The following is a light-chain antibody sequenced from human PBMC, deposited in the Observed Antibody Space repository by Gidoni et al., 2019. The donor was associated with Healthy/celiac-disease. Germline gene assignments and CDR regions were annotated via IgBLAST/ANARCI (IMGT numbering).Light chain of an antibody. CDR2: WAS. CDR1: QSPSYSTDNKNF. J-gene: IGKJ1*01. V-gene: IGKV4-1*01. CDR3: QQYFTTPPT. Sequence: DIVLTPSPDSLALSLGETATINCTSSQSPSYSTDNKNFLARYQQRPGQPPSLLVYWASTRKSGVADRFSGSGSGTEYTLTISSLQAEDAAVYYCQQYFTTPPTFGHGTKVEV.